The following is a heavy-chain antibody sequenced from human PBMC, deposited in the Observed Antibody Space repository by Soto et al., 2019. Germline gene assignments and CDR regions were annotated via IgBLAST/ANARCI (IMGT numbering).Heavy chain of an antibody. CDR1: GGSIREGGYY. V-gene: IGHV4-39*01. Sequence: SETLSLTCTIPGGSIREGGYYWTWIRQYPGKGLEWIGSIYYSGSTYYNPSLKSRVTISVDTSKNQFSLKLSSVTAADTAVYYCARPYGSGSYYNENWFDPWGQGTLVTVSS. CDR2: IYYSGST. D-gene: IGHD3-10*01. CDR3: ARPYGSGSYYNENWFDP. J-gene: IGHJ5*02.